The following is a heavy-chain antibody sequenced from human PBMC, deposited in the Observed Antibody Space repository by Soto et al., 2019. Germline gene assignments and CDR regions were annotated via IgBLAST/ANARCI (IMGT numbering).Heavy chain of an antibody. J-gene: IGHJ4*02. CDR3: ATYGDRGY. CDR2: INGGNGNT. D-gene: IGHD4-17*01. CDR1: GYTFTSYP. V-gene: IGHV1-3*01. Sequence: QVQLVQSGAEVKKPGASVKVSCKASGYTFTSYPMHWVRQAPGQRLEWMGSINGGNGNTKYSQKFQGRVTITRDTSASTAYMELSSLRSEDTAVYYCATYGDRGYWGQGTLVTVSS.